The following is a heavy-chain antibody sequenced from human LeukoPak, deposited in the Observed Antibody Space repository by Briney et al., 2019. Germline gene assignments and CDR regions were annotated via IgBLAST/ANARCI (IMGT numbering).Heavy chain of an antibody. D-gene: IGHD6-19*01. CDR2: TYYRSKWYN. V-gene: IGHV6-1*01. J-gene: IGHJ4*02. CDR3: TSRKAVAGYYFDY. CDR1: ADSLSSNSAA. Sequence: SQTLSLTCALSADSLSSNSAAWHWLRQSPSRGLEWLGRTYYRSKWYNDYAVSVKSRITINADTSKNQFFLQLNSVTPEDTAVYYCTSRKAVAGYYFDYWGQGTLVTVSS.